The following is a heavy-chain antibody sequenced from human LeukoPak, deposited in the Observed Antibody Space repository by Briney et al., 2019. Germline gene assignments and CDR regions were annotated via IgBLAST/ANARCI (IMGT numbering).Heavy chain of an antibody. CDR2: ISGSGGST. V-gene: IGHV3-23*01. CDR3: AKEREQWRVVYYYGMDV. D-gene: IGHD6-19*01. J-gene: IGHJ6*02. CDR1: GFTFSSYA. Sequence: GGSLRLSCAASGFTFSSYAMSWVRQAPGKGLEWVSAISGSGGSTYYADSVKGRFTISRDNSKNTLYLQMNSLRAEDTAVYYCAKEREQWRVVYYYGMDVWGQGTTVTVSS.